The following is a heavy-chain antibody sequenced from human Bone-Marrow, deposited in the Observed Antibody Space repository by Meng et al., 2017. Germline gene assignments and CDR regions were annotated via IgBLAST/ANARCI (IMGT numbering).Heavy chain of an antibody. Sequence: GESLKISCAASGFTVSSNYMSWVRQAPGKGLEWVSVIYSGDSTYYADSVKGRFTISRDNSKNTLYLQMNSLRAEDTAVYYCASQYSSSWYTIDYWGQGTLVTVSS. CDR3: ASQYSSSWYTIDY. D-gene: IGHD6-13*01. CDR2: IYSGDST. J-gene: IGHJ4*02. V-gene: IGHV3-53*01. CDR1: GFTVSSNY.